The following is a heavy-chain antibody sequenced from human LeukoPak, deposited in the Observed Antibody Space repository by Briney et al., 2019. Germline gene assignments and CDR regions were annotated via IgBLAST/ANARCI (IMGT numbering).Heavy chain of an antibody. Sequence: ASVKVSCKASGYTFTGYYMHWVRQAPGQGLEWMGWINPNSGGTNYAQKFQGRVTTTRDTSISTAYMELSRLRSDDTAVYYCARAILKYSSSWYRGEDYWGQGTLVTVSS. CDR2: INPNSGGT. CDR1: GYTFTGYY. J-gene: IGHJ4*02. V-gene: IGHV1-2*02. CDR3: ARAILKYSSSWYRGEDY. D-gene: IGHD6-13*01.